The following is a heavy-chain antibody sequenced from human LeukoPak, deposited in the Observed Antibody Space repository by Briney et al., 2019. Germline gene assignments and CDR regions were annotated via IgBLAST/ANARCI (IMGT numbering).Heavy chain of an antibody. D-gene: IGHD3-3*01. CDR3: ASNPRYYDFWSGWSAFDI. J-gene: IGHJ3*02. CDR2: ISSSGSTI. Sequence: SGGSLRLSCAASGFTFSDYYMSWIRQAPGKGLEWVSYISSSGSTIYYADSVKGRFTISRDNAKNSLYLQMNSLRAEDTAVYYWASNPRYYDFWSGWSAFDIWGQGTMVTVSS. V-gene: IGHV3-11*04. CDR1: GFTFSDYY.